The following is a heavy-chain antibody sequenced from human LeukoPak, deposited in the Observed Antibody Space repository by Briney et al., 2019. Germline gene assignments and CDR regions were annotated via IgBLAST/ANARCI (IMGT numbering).Heavy chain of an antibody. CDR3: ARDRGGYNYIYYFDY. CDR1: GFTFSTSG. CDR2: IRYDGSNT. V-gene: IGHV3-30*02. J-gene: IGHJ4*02. D-gene: IGHD5-24*01. Sequence: GGSLRLSCATSGFTFSTSGMHWVRQAPGKGLEWVAFIRYDGSNTYHADSVKGRFTVSRDNSKNTLFLQMSSLRDEDTAVYYCARDRGGYNYIYYFDYWGQGTLVTVSS.